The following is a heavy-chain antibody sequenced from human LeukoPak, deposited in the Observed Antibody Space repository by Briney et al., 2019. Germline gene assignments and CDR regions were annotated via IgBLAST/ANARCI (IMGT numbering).Heavy chain of an antibody. D-gene: IGHD3-16*01. J-gene: IGHJ3*02. CDR1: GGSISSYF. Sequence: SETLSLTCTVSGGSISSYFWSWIRQPPGKGLEWIGYVYYSGSTNYNPSLKSRVTISVDTSKKQFSLKLSSATAADTAVYYCARVLDLSKRGLDAFDIWGQGTMVTVSS. CDR2: VYYSGST. V-gene: IGHV4-59*01. CDR3: ARVLDLSKRGLDAFDI.